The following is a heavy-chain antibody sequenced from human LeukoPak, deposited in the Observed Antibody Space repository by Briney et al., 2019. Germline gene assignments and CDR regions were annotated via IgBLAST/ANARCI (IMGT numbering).Heavy chain of an antibody. D-gene: IGHD3-9*01. V-gene: IGHV3-23*01. J-gene: IGHJ4*02. CDR2: ISGSGGST. Sequence: PGGSLRLSCAASRFTFSSYAMSWVRQAPGKGLEWVSAISGSGGSTYYADSVKGRFTISRDNSKNTLYLQMNSLRAEDTAVYYCAKAPYDILTGYYDYWGQGTLVTVSS. CDR3: AKAPYDILTGYYDY. CDR1: RFTFSSYA.